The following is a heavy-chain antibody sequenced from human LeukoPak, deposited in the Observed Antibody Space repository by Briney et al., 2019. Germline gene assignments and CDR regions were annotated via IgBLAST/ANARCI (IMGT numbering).Heavy chain of an antibody. D-gene: IGHD5-18*01. V-gene: IGHV3-30*02. CDR1: GFTFSSYG. Sequence: PGGSLRLSCAASGFTFSSYGMHWVRQAPGKGLEWVAFIRYDGSNKYYADSVKGRFTISRDNSKNTLYLQMNSLRAEDTAVYYCAKLGVDTAKTDAFDIWGQGTMVTVSS. J-gene: IGHJ3*02. CDR2: IRYDGSNK. CDR3: AKLGVDTAKTDAFDI.